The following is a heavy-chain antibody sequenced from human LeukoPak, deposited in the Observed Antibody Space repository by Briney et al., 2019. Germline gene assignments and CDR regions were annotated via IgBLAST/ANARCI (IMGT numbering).Heavy chain of an antibody. CDR1: GFMFSNYT. V-gene: IGHV3-21*01. CDR3: ASDGPSIAARRMH. D-gene: IGHD6-6*01. J-gene: IGHJ4*02. Sequence: PGGSLRLSCAASGFMFSNYTMNWVRQAPGQGLEWVSSISSGSSYIFYADSMKGRFTISRDNAKNSLYLQMNSLRAEDTAVYYCASDGPSIAARRMHWGQGTLVTVSS. CDR2: ISSGSSYI.